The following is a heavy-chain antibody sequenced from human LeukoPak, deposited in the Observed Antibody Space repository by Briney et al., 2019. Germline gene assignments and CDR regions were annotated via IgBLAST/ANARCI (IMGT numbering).Heavy chain of an antibody. CDR3: ASSSGPWLVRGTAGFDY. V-gene: IGHV3-30*03. J-gene: IGHJ4*02. CDR2: ISYDGSNK. D-gene: IGHD6-19*01. CDR1: GFTFSTYG. Sequence: PGGSLRLSCAASGFTFSTYGMHWVRQAPGKGLEWVAVISYDGSNKYYADSVKGRFTISRDNSKNTLYLQMNSLRAEDTAVYYCASSSGPWLVRGTAGFDYWGQGTLVTVSS.